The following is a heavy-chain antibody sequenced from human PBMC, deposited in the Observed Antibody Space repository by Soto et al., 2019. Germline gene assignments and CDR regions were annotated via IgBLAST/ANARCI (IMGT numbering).Heavy chain of an antibody. Sequence: QVQLVESGGGVVQPGRSLRLSCAASGFTFSSYGMHWVRQAPGKGLEWVAVIWYDGSSKYYADSVKGRFTISRDNSKNTLYLQMNSLRAEDTAVYYCARGPSGAPYYGDLFDPWGQGTLVTVSS. J-gene: IGHJ5*02. D-gene: IGHD4-17*01. CDR1: GFTFSSYG. CDR3: ARGPSGAPYYGDLFDP. V-gene: IGHV3-33*01. CDR2: IWYDGSSK.